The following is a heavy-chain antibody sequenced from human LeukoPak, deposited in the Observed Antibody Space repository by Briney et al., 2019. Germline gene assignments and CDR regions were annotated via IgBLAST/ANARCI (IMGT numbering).Heavy chain of an antibody. CDR3: ARALYYDSSGYLFDY. Sequence: SVKVSCKASGGTFSSYAISWVRQAPGQGLEWMGGIIPIFGTANYAQKSQGRVTITADESTSTAYMELSSLRSEDTAVYYCARALYYDSSGYLFDYWGQGTLVTVSS. CDR1: GGTFSSYA. V-gene: IGHV1-69*13. CDR2: IIPIFGTA. D-gene: IGHD3-22*01. J-gene: IGHJ4*02.